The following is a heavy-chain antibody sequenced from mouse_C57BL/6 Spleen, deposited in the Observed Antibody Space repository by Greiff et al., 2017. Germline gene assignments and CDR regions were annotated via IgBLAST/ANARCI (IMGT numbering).Heavy chain of an antibody. Sequence: QVHVKQSGAELARPGASVKLSCKASGYTFTSYGISWVKQRTGQGLEWIGEIYPRSGNTYYNEKFKGKATLTADKSSSTAYMELRSLTSEDSAVYFCAREGSNSSWFAYWGQGTLVTVSA. CDR2: IYPRSGNT. V-gene: IGHV1-81*01. CDR3: AREGSNSSWFAY. D-gene: IGHD2-5*01. CDR1: GYTFTSYG. J-gene: IGHJ3*01.